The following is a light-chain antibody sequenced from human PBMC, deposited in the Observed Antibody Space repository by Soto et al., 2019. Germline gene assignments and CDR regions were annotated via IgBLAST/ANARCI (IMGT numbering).Light chain of an antibody. CDR3: QQYNNWPPMYT. J-gene: IGKJ2*01. V-gene: IGKV3-15*01. CDR1: QSVSSN. CDR2: GAS. Sequence: EIVMTQSPATLSVSPGERATLSCRASQSVSSNLAWYQQKPGQAPRLLIYGASTRATGIPARFSGSGSGTEFTLTISSLQSEDFAVYYCQQYNNWPPMYTLGQGTKLESK.